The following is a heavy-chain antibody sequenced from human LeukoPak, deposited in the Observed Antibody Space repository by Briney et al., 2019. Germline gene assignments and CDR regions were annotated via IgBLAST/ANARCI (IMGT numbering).Heavy chain of an antibody. V-gene: IGHV4-59*08. CDR2: IYYSGST. J-gene: IGHJ4*02. CDR3: ARLRYSYGLDY. Sequence: SETLSLTCTVSGGSNSSYYWSWIRQPPGKGLEWIGYIYYSGSTNYNPSLKSRVTISVDTSKNQFSLKLSSVTAANTAVYYCARLRYSYGLDYWGQGTLVTVSS. D-gene: IGHD5-18*01. CDR1: GGSNSSYY.